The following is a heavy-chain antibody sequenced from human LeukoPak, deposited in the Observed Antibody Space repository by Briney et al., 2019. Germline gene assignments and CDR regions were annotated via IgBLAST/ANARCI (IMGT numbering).Heavy chain of an antibody. V-gene: IGHV3-30-3*01. CDR1: GFTFSSYA. CDR3: ARGTSIAVAGTVYFDY. CDR2: ISYDGSNK. D-gene: IGHD6-19*01. Sequence: PGGSLRLSCAASGFTFSSYAMHWVRQAPGKGLERVAAISYDGSNKFYADSVKGRFTISRDNSKDTLYLQMNSLRAEDTAIYYCARGTSIAVAGTVYFDYWGQGTLVTVSS. J-gene: IGHJ4*02.